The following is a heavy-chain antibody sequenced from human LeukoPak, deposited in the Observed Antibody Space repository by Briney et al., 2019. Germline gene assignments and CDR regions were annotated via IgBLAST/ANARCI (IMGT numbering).Heavy chain of an antibody. Sequence: GGSLRLSCAASGFTFDDYGMSWVRQAPGKGLEWVSGINWNGGSTGYADSVKGRFTISRDNAKNSLYLQMNSLRAEDTAVYYCARDAWIPLWLPHTYWGQGTLVTVSS. CDR1: GFTFDDYG. J-gene: IGHJ4*02. CDR3: ARDAWIPLWLPHTY. CDR2: INWNGGST. D-gene: IGHD5-18*01. V-gene: IGHV3-20*04.